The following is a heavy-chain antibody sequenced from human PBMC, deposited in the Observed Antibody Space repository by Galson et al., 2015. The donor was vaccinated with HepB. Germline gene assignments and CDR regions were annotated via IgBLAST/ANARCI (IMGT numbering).Heavy chain of an antibody. D-gene: IGHD4-11*01. CDR2: ISWNSGSI. V-gene: IGHV3-9*01. CDR3: AAWNDYSNYDWYFDL. Sequence: SLRLSCSASGFTFDDYAMHWVRQAPGKGLEWVSGISWNSGSIGYADSVKGRFTISRDNAKNSLYLQMNSLRAEDTALYYCAAWNDYSNYDWYFDLWGRGTLVTVSS. J-gene: IGHJ2*01. CDR1: GFTFDDYA.